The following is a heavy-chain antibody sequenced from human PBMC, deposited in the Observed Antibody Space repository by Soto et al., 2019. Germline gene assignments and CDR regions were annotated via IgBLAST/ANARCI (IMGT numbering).Heavy chain of an antibody. J-gene: IGHJ4*02. CDR2: IEQDGSET. Sequence: EVQLVESGGGLVQPGGSLRLSCATSGFVFSSCWMNWVRQLPGKGLEWVANIEQDGSETNYVDSVRGRFTISRDNANSSLYLQMNSLRAEDTDVYYCVRSSGWTGDYWGQGILVTVSS. CDR1: GFVFSSCW. D-gene: IGHD3-10*01. V-gene: IGHV3-7*04. CDR3: VRSSGWTGDY.